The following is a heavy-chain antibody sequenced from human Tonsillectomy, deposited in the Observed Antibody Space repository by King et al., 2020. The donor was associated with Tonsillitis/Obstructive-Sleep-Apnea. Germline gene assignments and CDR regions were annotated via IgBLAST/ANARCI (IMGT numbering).Heavy chain of an antibody. CDR3: AREGSGSSFDY. Sequence: QLVQSGAEVKKPGASVKVSCKASGYTFTSYYIHWVRQAPGQGLEWMGIINPSVGSTNYAQKFQGRVTMPRDTSTSTAYMELSSLISEDTAVYFCAREGSGSSFDYWGQGTLVTVSS. V-gene: IGHV1-46*01. CDR2: INPSVGST. CDR1: GYTFTSYY. J-gene: IGHJ4*02. D-gene: IGHD3-10*01.